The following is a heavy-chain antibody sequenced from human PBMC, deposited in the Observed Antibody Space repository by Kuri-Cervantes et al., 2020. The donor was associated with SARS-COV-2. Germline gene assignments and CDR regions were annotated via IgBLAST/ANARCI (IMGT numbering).Heavy chain of an antibody. CDR3: AREDRYGGNLNWFDP. V-gene: IGHV3-33*08. CDR2: IWYDGENE. D-gene: IGHD1-26*01. Sequence: GGSLRLSCVASGFTFSNYVIHWVRQAPGKGLEWVAVIWYDGENEYYAGSVKGRFTISRDNSKNTLYLQMNSLRVEDTAVYYCAREDRYGGNLNWFDPWGQGTLVTVSS. J-gene: IGHJ5*02. CDR1: GFTFSNYV.